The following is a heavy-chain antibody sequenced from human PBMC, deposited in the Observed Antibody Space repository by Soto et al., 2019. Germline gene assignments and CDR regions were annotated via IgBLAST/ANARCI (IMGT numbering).Heavy chain of an antibody. CDR3: ARGSSYSSGWSCWYFDL. J-gene: IGHJ2*01. CDR2: MNPNSGNT. D-gene: IGHD6-19*01. CDR1: GYTFTSYD. Sequence: QVQLVQSGAEVKKPGASVKVSCKASGYTFTSYDINWVRQATGQGLEWMGWMNPNSGNTGYAQKFQGRVTMTRNTSISTAYMELSSLRSEDTAVYYCARGSSYSSGWSCWYFDLWGRGTLVTVSS. V-gene: IGHV1-8*01.